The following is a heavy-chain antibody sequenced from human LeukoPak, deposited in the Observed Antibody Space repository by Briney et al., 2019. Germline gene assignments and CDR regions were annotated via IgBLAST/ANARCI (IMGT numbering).Heavy chain of an antibody. D-gene: IGHD3-22*01. CDR2: ISGYNDNT. CDR3: ARNYYDNSGYYYFDY. Sequence: ASVKVSCKASRYTFTNYGISWVRQAPRQGVEWMGWISGYNDNTKYAQKLQGRVTMTTDTSMSTAYMELRSLRSDDTAVYYCARNYYDNSGYYYFDYWGQGTLVTVSS. V-gene: IGHV1-18*01. CDR1: RYTFTNYG. J-gene: IGHJ4*02.